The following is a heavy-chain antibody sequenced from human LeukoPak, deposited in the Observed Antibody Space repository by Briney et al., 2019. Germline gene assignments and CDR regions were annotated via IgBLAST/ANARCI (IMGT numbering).Heavy chain of an antibody. J-gene: IGHJ4*02. CDR1: GGSFSGYY. D-gene: IGHD6-13*01. V-gene: IGHV4-34*01. CDR2: LNHSGST. CDR3: ARASSSWGGDY. Sequence: PSETLSLTCAVYGGSFSGYYWSWIRQPPGKGLEWIGELNHSGSTNYNPSLKSRVTMSIDTSKNQFSLKLSSVTAADTAVYYCARASSSWGGDYWGQGTLVTVSS.